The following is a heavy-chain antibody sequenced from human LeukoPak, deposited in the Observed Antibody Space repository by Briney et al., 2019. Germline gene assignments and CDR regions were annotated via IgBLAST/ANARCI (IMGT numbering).Heavy chain of an antibody. D-gene: IGHD6-19*01. CDR3: ARGMEAGSDCQDVFHV. V-gene: IGHV3-66*01. Sequence: QRWGSLRLSCAASGFTFSSNYMSWVRQAPRKGLEWVSVLYSGGSTYYADSVKGRFAISRDNSKNSLYFQMNSLRAEDTAVYYCARGMEAGSDCQDVFHVWGRGTMVTVSS. J-gene: IGHJ3*01. CDR1: GFTFSSNY. CDR2: LYSGGST.